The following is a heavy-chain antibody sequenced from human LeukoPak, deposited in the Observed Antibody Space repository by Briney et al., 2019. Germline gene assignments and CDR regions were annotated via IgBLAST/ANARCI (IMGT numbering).Heavy chain of an antibody. CDR1: GYTFTSYD. J-gene: IGHJ3*02. Sequence: GASVKVSCKASGYTFTSYDINWVRQATGQGLEWMGWMNPNSGNTGYAQKFQGRVTITRNTSISTAYMELSSLRSEDTAVYYCARGLPRTVLRFLEWSPGPDAFDIWGQGTMVTVSS. V-gene: IGHV1-8*03. CDR3: ARGLPRTVLRFLEWSPGPDAFDI. D-gene: IGHD3-3*01. CDR2: MNPNSGNT.